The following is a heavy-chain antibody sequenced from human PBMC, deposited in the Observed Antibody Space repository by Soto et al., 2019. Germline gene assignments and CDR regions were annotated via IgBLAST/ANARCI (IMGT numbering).Heavy chain of an antibody. V-gene: IGHV1-18*01. Sequence: QVQLVQSGAEVKKPGASVKVSCKTSGYDFPGYGLSWVRQAPGQGLEWMGWISAYKGDTKPGQQLQGRVTLTTDKATPTAYMELRSLRPDATATYYCLRDSNSYGGRLVDYYYGMDVWGQGTTVIVSS. CDR2: ISAYKGDT. CDR1: GYDFPGYG. CDR3: LRDSNSYGGRLVDYYYGMDV. D-gene: IGHD5-18*01. J-gene: IGHJ6*02.